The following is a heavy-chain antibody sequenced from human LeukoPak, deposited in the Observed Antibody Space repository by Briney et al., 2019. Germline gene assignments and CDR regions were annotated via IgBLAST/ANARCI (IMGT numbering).Heavy chain of an antibody. J-gene: IGHJ3*02. CDR1: GYTLTSYD. CDR2: MNPNSGNT. V-gene: IGHV1-8*03. Sequence: GASVKVSCKASGYTLTSYDINWVRQATGQGLEWMGWMNPNSGNTGYAQKFQGRVTITRNTSISTAYMELSSLRSEDTAVYYCAQSTVEDAFDIWGQGTMVTVSS. D-gene: IGHD4-23*01. CDR3: AQSTVEDAFDI.